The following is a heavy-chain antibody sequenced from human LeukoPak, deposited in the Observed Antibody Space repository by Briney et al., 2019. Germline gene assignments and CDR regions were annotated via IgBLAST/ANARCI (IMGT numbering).Heavy chain of an antibody. CDR2: INHSGST. CDR1: GGSFRGYY. J-gene: IGHJ4*02. Sequence: PSETLSLTCAVYGGSFRGYYWSWIRQPPGKGLEWIGEINHSGSTNYNPSLKSRVTISLDTSMKKFSLKLNSVTATDTAVYYCASTERCSTTCPLDYWGQGTLVTVYS. CDR3: ASTERCSTTCPLDY. V-gene: IGHV4-34*01. D-gene: IGHD2-2*01.